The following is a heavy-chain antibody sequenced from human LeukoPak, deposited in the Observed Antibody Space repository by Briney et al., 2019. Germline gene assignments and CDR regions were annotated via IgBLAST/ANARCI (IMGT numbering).Heavy chain of an antibody. CDR2: IYTTGKT. CDR3: ARLEYCGASSCYGDY. Sequence: SETLPLTCSVFGGSISSYYWSWIRQPAGKGLEWIGRIYTTGKTNYNPSLRSRVTMSVDTSKNQFSLKLSSVTAADTAMYYCARLEYCGASSCYGDYWGRGIVVTVSS. J-gene: IGHJ4*02. D-gene: IGHD2-15*01. V-gene: IGHV4-4*07. CDR1: GGSISSYY.